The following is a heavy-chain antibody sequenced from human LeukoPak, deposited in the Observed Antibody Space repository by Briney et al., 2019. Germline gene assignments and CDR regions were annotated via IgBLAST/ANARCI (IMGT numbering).Heavy chain of an antibody. CDR3: ARVPYDYGAWFDP. CDR1: GYTFTGYY. CDR2: INPNSGGT. J-gene: IGHJ5*02. Sequence: GASVKVSCKASGYTFTGYYMHWVRQAPGQGLEWMGWINPNSGGTNYAQKFQGRVTMTRDTSINTAYMELSRLRSDDTAVYYCARVPYDYGAWFDPWGQGTLVTVSS. V-gene: IGHV1-2*02. D-gene: IGHD4-17*01.